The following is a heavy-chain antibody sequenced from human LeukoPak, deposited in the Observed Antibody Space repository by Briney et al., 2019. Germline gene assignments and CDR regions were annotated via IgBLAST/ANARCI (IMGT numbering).Heavy chain of an antibody. Sequence: GASVKVSCKASGYTFTNYDINWVRQATGQGLDWMGWMNPNSGNTGYAQKFQGRVTMTRNTSIGTAYMELSSLRSEDTAVYYCARVYYYDGSGSPNWFDPWGQGTLVTVSS. J-gene: IGHJ5*02. CDR2: MNPNSGNT. CDR3: ARVYYYDGSGSPNWFDP. V-gene: IGHV1-8*01. CDR1: GYTFTNYD. D-gene: IGHD3-22*01.